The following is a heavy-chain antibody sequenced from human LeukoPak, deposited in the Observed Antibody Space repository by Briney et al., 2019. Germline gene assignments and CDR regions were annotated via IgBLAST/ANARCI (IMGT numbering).Heavy chain of an antibody. Sequence: QPGGSLRLSCVASAFTFSNYAMSWVRQAPAKGLEWVSGISGGGGSTYYADSVKGRFTISRDNSKNTLYLQMNSLRAEDTAVYYCAREAPAVAGKGNAFDIWGQGTMVTVSS. D-gene: IGHD6-19*01. CDR3: AREAPAVAGKGNAFDI. V-gene: IGHV3-23*01. CDR1: AFTFSNYA. J-gene: IGHJ3*02. CDR2: ISGGGGST.